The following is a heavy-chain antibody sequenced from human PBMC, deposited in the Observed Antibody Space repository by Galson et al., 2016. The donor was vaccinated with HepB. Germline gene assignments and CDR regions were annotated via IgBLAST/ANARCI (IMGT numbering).Heavy chain of an antibody. CDR3: VRLSGDYPGY. Sequence: QSGAEVKKPGESLKISCKVSGNSFTNSWIGWVRQMPGKGLEWMGIIYPGDSDIRYSPSFRGQVTISADKSITTAYLQWSSLKASDTAIYYCVRLSGDYPGYWGQGTLVTVSS. V-gene: IGHV5-51*01. D-gene: IGHD4-17*01. CDR2: IYPGDSDI. CDR1: GNSFTNSW. J-gene: IGHJ1*01.